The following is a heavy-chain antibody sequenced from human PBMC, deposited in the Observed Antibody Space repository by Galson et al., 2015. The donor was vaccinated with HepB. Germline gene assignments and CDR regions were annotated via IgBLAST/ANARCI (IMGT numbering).Heavy chain of an antibody. V-gene: IGHV3-33*01. CDR3: ARDSMSYYDILTGYYPLNDFDY. D-gene: IGHD3-9*01. CDR1: GFTFSSYG. Sequence: SLRLSCAASGFTFSSYGMHWVRQAPGKGLEWVAVIWYDGSNKYYADSVKGRFTNSRDNSKNTLYLQMDSLRAEDTAVYYCARDSMSYYDILTGYYPLNDFDYWGQGTLVTVSS. CDR2: IWYDGSNK. J-gene: IGHJ4*02.